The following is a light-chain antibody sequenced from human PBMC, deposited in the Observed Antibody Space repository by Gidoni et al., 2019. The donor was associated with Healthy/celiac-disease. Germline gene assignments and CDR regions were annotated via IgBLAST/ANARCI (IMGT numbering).Light chain of an antibody. V-gene: IGKV4-1*01. J-gene: IGKJ1*01. CDR3: QQYYSTPWT. CDR2: WAF. Sequence: DIVMTQSPDSLAVSLGARATINCKSSQSVLYSSNNKNYLAWYQQKPGQPPKLLIYWAFTRESGVPDRSSGSGSGTDFTLTISSLQAEDVAVYYCQQYYSTPWTFGQGTKVEIK. CDR1: QSVLYSSNNKNY.